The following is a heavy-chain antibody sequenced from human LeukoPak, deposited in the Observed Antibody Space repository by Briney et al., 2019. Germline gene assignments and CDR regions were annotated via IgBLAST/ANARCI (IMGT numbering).Heavy chain of an antibody. Sequence: ASVKVSCKASGGTFSSYAISWVRQAPGQGLEWMGGIIPIFGTASYAQKFQGRVTITADESTSTAYMELSSLRSEDTAVYYCARDRGKGYDFWSGYYTGYYYYGMDVWGQGTTVTVSS. V-gene: IGHV1-69*01. CDR2: IIPIFGTA. CDR1: GGTFSSYA. CDR3: ARDRGKGYDFWSGYYTGYYYYGMDV. D-gene: IGHD3-3*01. J-gene: IGHJ6*02.